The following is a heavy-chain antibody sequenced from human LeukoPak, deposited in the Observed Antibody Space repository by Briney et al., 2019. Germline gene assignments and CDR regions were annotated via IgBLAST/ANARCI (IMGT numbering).Heavy chain of an antibody. Sequence: SETLSLTCGVSGGSVTSTNYWTWVRQPPGKGLEWIGYIFYSGSTNYNPSLKSRVTISIDTSKNQFSLKLNSVTAADTAVYYCARGNGYNYYWGQGTLVTVSS. D-gene: IGHD5-24*01. J-gene: IGHJ4*02. V-gene: IGHV4-61*01. CDR3: ARGNGYNYY. CDR2: IFYSGST. CDR1: GGSVTSTNY.